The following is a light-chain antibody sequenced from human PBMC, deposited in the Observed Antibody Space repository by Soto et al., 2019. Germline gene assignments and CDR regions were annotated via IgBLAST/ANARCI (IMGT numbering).Light chain of an antibody. Sequence: QSALTQPPSASGSPGQSVTISCIGTSSDVGRYNYVSWYQHHPGKAPKLIIYEVTKRPSGVPDRFSGSKPGNTASLTVSGLQADDEADYYCNSYVGSNNYVFGTGTKV. CDR3: NSYVGSNNYV. CDR2: EVT. CDR1: SSDVGRYNY. V-gene: IGLV2-8*01. J-gene: IGLJ1*01.